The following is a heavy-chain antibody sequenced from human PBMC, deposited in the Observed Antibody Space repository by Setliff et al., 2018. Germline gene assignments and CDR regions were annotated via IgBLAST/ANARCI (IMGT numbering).Heavy chain of an antibody. CDR3: ARDTGYSGYGDDAFDI. D-gene: IGHD5-12*01. CDR1: GYSISSGYY. CDR2: IYHRGST. V-gene: IGHV4-38-2*02. Sequence: PSETLSLTCAVSGYSISSGYYWGWIRQPPGKGLEWIGSIYHRGSTYYNPSLKSRVTISVDTSKNQFSLKLSSVTAADTAVYYCARDTGYSGYGDDAFDIWGQGTMVTVSS. J-gene: IGHJ3*02.